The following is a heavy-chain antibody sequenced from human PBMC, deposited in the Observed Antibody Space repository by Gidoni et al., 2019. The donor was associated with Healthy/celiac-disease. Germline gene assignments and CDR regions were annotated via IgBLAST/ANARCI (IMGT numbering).Heavy chain of an antibody. D-gene: IGHD2-21*02. CDR1: GGSISSGDYY. CDR2: IYYSGST. CDR3: ARESIVVVTAAMDV. J-gene: IGHJ6*02. V-gene: IGHV4-30-4*01. Sequence: QVQLQDSGPGLVKPSQTLSLTCTVSGGSISSGDYYWSWIRQPPGKGLEWIGYIYYSGSTYYNQSLKSRVTISVDTSKNQFSRKLSSVTAADTAVYYCARESIVVVTAAMDVWGQGTTVTVSS.